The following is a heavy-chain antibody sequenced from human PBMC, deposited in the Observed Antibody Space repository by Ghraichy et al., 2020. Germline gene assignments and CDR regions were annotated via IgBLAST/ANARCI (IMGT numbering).Heavy chain of an antibody. J-gene: IGHJ6*02. CDR1: GFTFSSYW. CDR2: IKQDGSEK. CDR3: ARVWGSGWYAVTYYYYGMDV. Sequence: GSLRLSCAASGFTFSSYWMSWVRQAPGKGLEWVANIKQDGSEKYYVDSVKGRFTISRDNAKNSLYLQMNSLRAEDTAVYYCARVWGSGWYAVTYYYYGMDVWGQGTTVTVSS. V-gene: IGHV3-7*01. D-gene: IGHD6-19*01.